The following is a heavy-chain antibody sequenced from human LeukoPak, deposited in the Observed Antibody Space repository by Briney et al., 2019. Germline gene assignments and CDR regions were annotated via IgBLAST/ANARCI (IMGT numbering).Heavy chain of an antibody. J-gene: IGHJ5*02. D-gene: IGHD6-6*01. CDR1: GGTFSSYA. CDR2: IIPIFGTA. V-gene: IGHV1-69*05. Sequence: VASVKVSCKASGGTFSSYASSWVRQAPGQGLEWMGGIIPIFGTANYAQKFQGRVTITTDESTSTAYMELSSLRSEDTAVYYCARGIAARPQSWFDPWGQGTLVTVSS. CDR3: ARGIAARPQSWFDP.